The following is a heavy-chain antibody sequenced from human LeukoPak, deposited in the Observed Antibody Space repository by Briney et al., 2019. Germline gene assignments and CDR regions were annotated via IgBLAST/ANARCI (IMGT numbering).Heavy chain of an antibody. V-gene: IGHV4-31*03. CDR3: ARSPTVTYPEYYFDY. CDR1: GGSISSGGYY. Sequence: PSQTLSLTCTVSGGSISSGGYYWSWIRQHPGKGLEWIGYIYYSGSTYYNPSLKSRVTISVDTSKNQFSLKLSSVTAADTAVYYCARSPTVTYPEYYFDYWGQGTLVTVSS. D-gene: IGHD4-17*01. J-gene: IGHJ4*02. CDR2: IYYSGST.